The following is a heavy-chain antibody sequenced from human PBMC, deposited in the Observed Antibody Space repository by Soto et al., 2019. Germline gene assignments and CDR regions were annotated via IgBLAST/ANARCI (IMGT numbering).Heavy chain of an antibody. CDR3: ARVRYCRGGSCYYGMDV. Sequence: SQTLSLTCAISGDSVSSDSAAWNWIRQSPSRGLEWLGRAYYRSKWFDDYAVSMKSRITITPDTSRNQLSLQLDSVTPEDTAVYYCARVRYCRGGSCYYGMDVWGQGSTVTVSS. CDR1: GDSVSSDSAA. CDR2: AYYRSKWFD. V-gene: IGHV6-1*01. J-gene: IGHJ6*02. D-gene: IGHD2-15*01.